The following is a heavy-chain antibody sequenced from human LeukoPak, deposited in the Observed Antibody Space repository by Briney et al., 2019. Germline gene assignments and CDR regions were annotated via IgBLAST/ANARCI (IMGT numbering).Heavy chain of an antibody. Sequence: PGGSLRLSCAASGFTFSSYSMNWVRQAPGKGLEWVSSISSSSSYIYYADSVKGRFTISRDNAKNSLYLQMNSLRAEDTAVYYCARVHSSGWCNDYWGQGTLVTVSS. CDR1: GFTFSSYS. CDR3: ARVHSSGWCNDY. D-gene: IGHD6-19*01. V-gene: IGHV3-21*01. J-gene: IGHJ4*02. CDR2: ISSSSSYI.